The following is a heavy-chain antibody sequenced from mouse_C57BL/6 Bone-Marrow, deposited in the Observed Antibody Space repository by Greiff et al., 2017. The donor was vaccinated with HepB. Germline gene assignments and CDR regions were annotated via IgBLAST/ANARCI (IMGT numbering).Heavy chain of an antibody. CDR2: IDPNSGGT. CDR3: AGFTTVVAYRYFDV. D-gene: IGHD1-1*01. J-gene: IGHJ1*03. CDR1: GYTFTSYW. V-gene: IGHV1-72*01. Sequence: QQSCKASGYTFTSYWMHWVKQRPGRGLEWIGRIDPNSGGTKYNEKFKSKATLTVDKPSSTAYMQLSSLTSEDSAVYYCAGFTTVVAYRYFDVWGTGTTVTVSS.